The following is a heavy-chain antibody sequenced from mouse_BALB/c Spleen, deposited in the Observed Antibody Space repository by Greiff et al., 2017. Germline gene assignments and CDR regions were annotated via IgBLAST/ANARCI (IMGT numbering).Heavy chain of an antibody. V-gene: IGHV1-87*01. Sequence: VKLQESGAELARPGASVKLSCKASGYTFTSYWMQWVKQRPGQGLEWIGAIYPGDGDTRYTQKFKGKATLTADKSSSTAYMQLSSLASEDSAVYYCARWGGTVAYWGQGTLVTVSA. CDR3: ARWGGTVAY. CDR1: GYTFTSYW. CDR2: IYPGDGDT. J-gene: IGHJ3*01. D-gene: IGHD4-1*01.